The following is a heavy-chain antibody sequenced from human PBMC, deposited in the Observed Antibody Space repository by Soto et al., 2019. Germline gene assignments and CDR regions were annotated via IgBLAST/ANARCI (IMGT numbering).Heavy chain of an antibody. Sequence: ASLKVSCKASGYAFTSNDVTWVRQATGQGLEWMGWMNPGSGDTGCAQKFQGRVTMTRDISIATAYMGLSSLRSEDTAIYYCARMASFGSLNWFDPWGQGTLVTVSS. CDR2: MNPGSGDT. CDR3: ARMASFGSLNWFDP. J-gene: IGHJ5*01. CDR1: GYAFTSND. V-gene: IGHV1-8*01. D-gene: IGHD5-18*01.